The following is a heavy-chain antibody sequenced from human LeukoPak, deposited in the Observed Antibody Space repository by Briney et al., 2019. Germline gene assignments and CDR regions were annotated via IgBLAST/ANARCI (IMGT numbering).Heavy chain of an antibody. CDR1: GYSFTKYW. V-gene: IGHV5-51*01. Sequence: GESLKISCKASGYSFTKYWIAWVRQTPEKGLEWMGGIYPGDSDTRYSPSFQGQVTISADRSITTAYLQWSSLKASDTAMYYCARLGNDYGEYNYCFDFWGQGALVTVSS. CDR2: IYPGDSDT. CDR3: ARLGNDYGEYNYCFDF. D-gene: IGHD4-17*01. J-gene: IGHJ4*02.